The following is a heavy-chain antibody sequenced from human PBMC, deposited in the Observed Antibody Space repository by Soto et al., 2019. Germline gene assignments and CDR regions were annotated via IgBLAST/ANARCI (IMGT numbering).Heavy chain of an antibody. D-gene: IGHD5-18*01. Sequence: PSETLSLTCTVSGGSISSSSYYWGWIRPPPGKGLEWIGSIYYSGSSYYNPSLKSRVTISVDTSKNQLSLKLSSVTAADTAVYYCARLGTAMVYYYYGMDVWGQGTTVTV. CDR3: ARLGTAMVYYYYGMDV. V-gene: IGHV4-39*01. CDR2: IYYSGSS. J-gene: IGHJ6*02. CDR1: GGSISSSSYY.